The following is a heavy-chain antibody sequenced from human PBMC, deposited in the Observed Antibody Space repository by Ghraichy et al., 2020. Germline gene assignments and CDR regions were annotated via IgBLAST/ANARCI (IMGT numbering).Heavy chain of an antibody. Sequence: LSLTCAASGFTFSSYAMSWVRQAPGKGLEWVSAISGSGGSTYYADSVKGRFTISRDNSKNTLYLQMNSLRAEDTAVYYCAKVAGIAARYYYYGMDVWGQGTTVTVSS. CDR2: ISGSGGST. V-gene: IGHV3-23*01. CDR3: AKVAGIAARYYYYGMDV. CDR1: GFTFSSYA. J-gene: IGHJ6*02. D-gene: IGHD6-6*01.